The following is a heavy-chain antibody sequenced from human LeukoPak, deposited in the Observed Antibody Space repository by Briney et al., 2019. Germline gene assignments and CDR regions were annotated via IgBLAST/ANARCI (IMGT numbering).Heavy chain of an antibody. CDR3: ARDPYDFWSGYWEGYYYGMDV. Sequence: ASVKVSCKGSGYTFTSYDSNWVRQATGQGLEWRGWMNPNSGNTGYAQKFQGRVTMTRNTSISTAYMELSSLRSEDTAVYYCARDPYDFWSGYWEGYYYGMDVWGQGTTVTVSS. D-gene: IGHD3-3*01. CDR1: GYTFTSYD. CDR2: MNPNSGNT. J-gene: IGHJ6*02. V-gene: IGHV1-8*01.